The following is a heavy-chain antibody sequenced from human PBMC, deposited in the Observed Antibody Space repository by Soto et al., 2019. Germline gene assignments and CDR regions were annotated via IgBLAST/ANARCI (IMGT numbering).Heavy chain of an antibody. CDR2: IIPIFGTA. V-gene: IGHV1-69*06. CDR1: GGTFSSYA. Sequence: SVKVSCKASGGTFSSYAISWVRQAPGQGLEWMGGIIPIFGTANYAQKFQGRVTITADKSTSTAYMELSSLRSEDTAVYYCARVPPGSSGYLYYFDYWGQGTLVTVS. CDR3: ARVPPGSSGYLYYFDY. D-gene: IGHD3-22*01. J-gene: IGHJ4*02.